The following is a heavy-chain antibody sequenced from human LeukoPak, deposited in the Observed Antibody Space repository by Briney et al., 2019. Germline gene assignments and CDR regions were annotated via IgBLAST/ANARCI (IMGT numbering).Heavy chain of an antibody. CDR1: GFTFSSYG. V-gene: IGHV3-30*02. Sequence: GGSLRLSCAASGFTFSSYGMHWVRQAPGKGLEWVAFIRYDGSNKYYADSVKGRFTISRDNSKNTLYLQMNSLRAEDTAVYYCAKGWRRGSYFDYWGQGTLVTVSS. D-gene: IGHD1-26*01. CDR3: AKGWRRGSYFDY. J-gene: IGHJ4*02. CDR2: IRYDGSNK.